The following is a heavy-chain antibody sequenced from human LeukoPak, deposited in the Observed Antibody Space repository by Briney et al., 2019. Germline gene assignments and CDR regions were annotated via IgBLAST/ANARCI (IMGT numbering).Heavy chain of an antibody. Sequence: ASVKVSCKASGYTFTSYGISWVRQAPGQGLEWMGGIIPIFGIANYAQKFQGRVTITADESTSTAYMELSSLRSEDTAVYYCAREKPDSSGCLDYWGQGTLVTVSS. CDR3: AREKPDSSGCLDY. V-gene: IGHV1-69*13. CDR1: GYTFTSYG. J-gene: IGHJ4*02. D-gene: IGHD3-22*01. CDR2: IIPIFGIA.